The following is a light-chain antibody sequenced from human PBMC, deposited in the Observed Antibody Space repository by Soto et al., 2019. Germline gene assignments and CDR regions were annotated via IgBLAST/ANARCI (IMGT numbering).Light chain of an antibody. J-gene: IGLJ1*01. Sequence: QSALTQPASVSGSPGQSITISCTGTSSDVGGYNYVSWYQQHPGKAPKLMIYEVSNRPSGVSNRFSGSKSGNTASLTIYVLQAEDVADYSCSSYTSSSTYVFGPGTKLTVL. CDR3: SSYTSSSTYV. CDR2: EVS. V-gene: IGLV2-14*01. CDR1: SSDVGGYNY.